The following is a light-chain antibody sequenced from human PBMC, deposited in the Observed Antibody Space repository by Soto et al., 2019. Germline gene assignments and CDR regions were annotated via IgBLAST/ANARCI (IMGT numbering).Light chain of an antibody. CDR1: QSVSSSY. Sequence: EIVLTQSPGTLSLSPGERATLSCRASQSVSSSYLAWYQQKPGQAPRLLIYGAYSRATGIPDRFSGSGSGTDFTLTISRLEPEDFEVYYCQQYGSSLPYTFGQGTKLEIK. CDR2: GAY. V-gene: IGKV3-20*01. J-gene: IGKJ2*01. CDR3: QQYGSSLPYT.